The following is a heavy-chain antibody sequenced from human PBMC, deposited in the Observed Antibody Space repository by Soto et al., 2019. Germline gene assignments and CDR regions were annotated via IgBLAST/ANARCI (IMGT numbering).Heavy chain of an antibody. D-gene: IGHD6-19*01. CDR2: INPSGGST. CDR1: GYTFTSYY. V-gene: IGHV1-46*01. J-gene: IGHJ4*02. Sequence: QVQLVQSGAEVKKPGASVKVSCKASGYTFTSYYMHWVRQAPGQGLEWMGIINPSGGSTSYAQKFQGRVTMNRDTSTCTVYMELSSLRSEDTAVYYCARAGIAVAGRYYFDYWGQGTLVTVSS. CDR3: ARAGIAVAGRYYFDY.